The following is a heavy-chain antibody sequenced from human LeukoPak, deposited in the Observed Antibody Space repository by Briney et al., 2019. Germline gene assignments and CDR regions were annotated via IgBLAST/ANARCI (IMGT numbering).Heavy chain of an antibody. J-gene: IGHJ5*02. CDR1: GVSFSGYY. Sequence: PSETLSLTCAVYGVSFSGYYWSWIRQPPGKGLEWVGEINHSGSTNYNPSLKSRVTISVHTSNNHFSLKLSSVPAADTAVYYCARVLRYFDWLLSGWFDPWGQGTLVTVSS. V-gene: IGHV4-34*01. CDR2: INHSGST. D-gene: IGHD3-9*01. CDR3: ARVLRYFDWLLSGWFDP.